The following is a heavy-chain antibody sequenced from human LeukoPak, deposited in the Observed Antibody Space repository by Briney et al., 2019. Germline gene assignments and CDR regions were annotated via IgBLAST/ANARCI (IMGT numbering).Heavy chain of an antibody. D-gene: IGHD2-2*01. V-gene: IGHV4-30-4*01. CDR3: ASLVVVPAASFDY. J-gene: IGHJ4*02. CDR1: GGSISSGDYY. Sequence: SQTLSLTCTVSGGSISSGDYYWSWIRQPPGKGLEWIGYIYYSGSTYYNPSLKSRVTISVDTSKNQFSLKLSSVTAADTAEYYCASLVVVPAASFDYWGQGTLVTVSS. CDR2: IYYSGST.